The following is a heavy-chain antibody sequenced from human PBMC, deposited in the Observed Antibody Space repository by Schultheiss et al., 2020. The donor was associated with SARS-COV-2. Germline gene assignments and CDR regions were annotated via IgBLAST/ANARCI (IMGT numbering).Heavy chain of an antibody. CDR1: GFTFSSYA. V-gene: IGHV3-30*04. CDR3: ARDPGDYGDYFDY. CDR2: ISYDGSNK. Sequence: GGSLRLSCAASGFTFSSYAMHWVRQAPGKGLEWVAVISYDGSNKYYADSVKGRFTISRDNSKNTLYLQMNSLRAEDTAVYYCARDPGDYGDYFDYWGQGTQVTVAS. D-gene: IGHD4-17*01. J-gene: IGHJ4*02.